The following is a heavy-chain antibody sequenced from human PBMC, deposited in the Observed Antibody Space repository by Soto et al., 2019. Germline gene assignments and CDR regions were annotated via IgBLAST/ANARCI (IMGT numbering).Heavy chain of an antibody. CDR3: ARGAYSDSSSYFDY. V-gene: IGHV4-30-4*01. CDR1: GDSISSGDHY. CDR2: IYYSGTT. D-gene: IGHD6-6*01. J-gene: IGHJ4*02. Sequence: QVQLQESGPGLVKPSQTLSLTCTVSGDSISSGDHYWSWIRKPPGKGLEWIGYIYYSGTTYSRPSLQRRVTISVDTSKNQFSLKLNSVTAADTAVYYCARGAYSDSSSYFDYWGQGTLVPVSS.